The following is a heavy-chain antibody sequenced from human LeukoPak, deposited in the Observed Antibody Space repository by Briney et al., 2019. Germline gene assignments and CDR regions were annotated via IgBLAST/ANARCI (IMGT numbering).Heavy chain of an antibody. Sequence: GGSLRLSCAASGLTFDDYGMTWVRQAPGKGLEWVSGINWSGDSITYADSVKGRLTISRDNAKNSLYLQMNRLRVEDTALYYCARRTYGATAGRGDPYYFDYWGQGTLVTVSS. J-gene: IGHJ4*02. CDR3: ARRTYGATAGRGDPYYFDY. CDR1: GLTFDDYG. D-gene: IGHD6-13*01. CDR2: INWSGDSI. V-gene: IGHV3-20*04.